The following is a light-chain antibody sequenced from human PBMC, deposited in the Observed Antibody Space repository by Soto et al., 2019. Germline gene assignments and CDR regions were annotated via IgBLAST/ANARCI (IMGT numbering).Light chain of an antibody. Sequence: DIQMTQAPSTLSASIGDRVTITCRASQSISEWLAWYQQKPGKAPKLLIYRASNLESGVPSRFSGSGSGTEFPLTLSSLQPDDCATCYCQLYMRYSRAFGQGTLVEI. J-gene: IGKJ1*01. V-gene: IGKV1-5*03. CDR3: QLYMRYSRA. CDR2: RAS. CDR1: QSISEW.